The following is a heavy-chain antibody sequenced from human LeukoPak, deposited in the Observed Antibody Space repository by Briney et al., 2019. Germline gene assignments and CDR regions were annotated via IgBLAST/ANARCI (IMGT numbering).Heavy chain of an antibody. Sequence: ASVKVSCKASGYTFTSYYMHWVRQAPGQGLEWMGIINPSGGSTSYAQKFQGRVTMTRDTSTSTVYMELSSLRSEDTAVYYCASTEVVEMATITEFPDAFDIWGQGTMVTVSS. CDR3: ASTEVVEMATITEFPDAFDI. J-gene: IGHJ3*02. V-gene: IGHV1-46*01. CDR1: GYTFTSYY. CDR2: INPSGGST. D-gene: IGHD5-24*01.